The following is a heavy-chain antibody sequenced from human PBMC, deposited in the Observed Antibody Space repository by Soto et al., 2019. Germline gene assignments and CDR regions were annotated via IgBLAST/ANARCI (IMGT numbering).Heavy chain of an antibody. J-gene: IGHJ4*01. CDR3: APDPNWPNY. Sequence: EEQLVESGGGLVQPGGSLKLSCVVSQISFSSYWMTWVRQAPGKGLECVANINQDGSEKYYEDSVKGRFTISRDNTKNSLYLHMNSLRAKDTAVYYCAPDPNWPNYWGHGTLVDVSS. V-gene: IGHV3-7*01. D-gene: IGHD7-27*01. CDR2: INQDGSEK. CDR1: QISFSSYW.